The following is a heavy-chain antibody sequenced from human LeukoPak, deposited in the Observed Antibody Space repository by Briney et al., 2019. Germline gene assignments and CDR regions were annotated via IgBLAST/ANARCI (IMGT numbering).Heavy chain of an antibody. V-gene: IGHV3-23*01. CDR1: GITLSNYG. J-gene: IGHJ4*02. CDR3: AERGVVIRVILVGFHKEAYYFDS. D-gene: IGHD3-22*01. CDR2: LSGSGGST. Sequence: GGSLRLSCADSGITLSNYGMTWVRQAPGKGLEWVAGLSGSGGSTNYADSVKGRFTISRDNAKNTLYLQMNSLRAEDTAVYFCAERGVVIRVILVGFHKEAYYFDSWGQGVLVTVSS.